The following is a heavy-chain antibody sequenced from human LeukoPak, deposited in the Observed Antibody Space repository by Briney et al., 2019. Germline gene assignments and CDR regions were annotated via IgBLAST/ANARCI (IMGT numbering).Heavy chain of an antibody. CDR1: GYTFTGYY. D-gene: IGHD2-2*01. CDR3: ARAEEGSTSSPYMDV. J-gene: IGHJ6*03. Sequence: GASVKVSCKASGYTFTGYYMHWVRQAPGQGLEWMGWINPNSGGTNYAQKLQGRVTMTTDTSTSTAYMELRSLRSDDTAVYYCARAEEGSTSSPYMDVWGKGTTVTVSS. V-gene: IGHV1-2*02. CDR2: INPNSGGT.